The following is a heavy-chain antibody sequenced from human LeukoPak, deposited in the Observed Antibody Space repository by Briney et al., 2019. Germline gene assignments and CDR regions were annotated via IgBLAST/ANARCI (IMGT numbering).Heavy chain of an antibody. CDR1: GGTFSSYT. CDR2: IIPILGIA. J-gene: IGHJ4*02. V-gene: IGHV1-69*02. D-gene: IGHD5-12*01. Sequence: SVKVSCKASGGTFSSYTISWVRQAPGQGLEWMGRIIPILGIANYAQKFQGRVTITADKSTSTAYMELSSLRSDDTAVYYCARFARQVATLTLWGQGTLVTVSS. CDR3: ARFARQVATLTL.